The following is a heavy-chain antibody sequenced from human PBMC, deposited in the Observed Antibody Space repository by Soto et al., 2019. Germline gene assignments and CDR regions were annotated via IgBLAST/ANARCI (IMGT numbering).Heavy chain of an antibody. CDR2: IDPRDSQT. D-gene: IGHD1-26*01. CDR3: ARLFCSTDTCDSWFDP. J-gene: IGHJ5*02. Sequence: GESLKISCTGFGYTFTTFWISWVRQMPGKGLEWMGRIDPRDSQTNYSPSFQGHVTISVDKSISTAYLQWDSLKALDTAMYYCARLFCSTDTCDSWFDPWGQGTLVTVSS. V-gene: IGHV5-10-1*01. CDR1: GYTFTTFW.